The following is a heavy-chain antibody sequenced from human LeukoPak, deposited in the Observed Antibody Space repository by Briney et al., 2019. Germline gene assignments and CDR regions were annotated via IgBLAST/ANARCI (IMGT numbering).Heavy chain of an antibody. Sequence: GGSLRLSCVTSGITFSNYYMHWVRQVPGKGLVWVSHIIQDGSVTSYADSVKGRFTISRDNAKNTVYLQLNNLRAEDTAVYYCARVLDNSSSRYQSLKYWGQGTLVTVSS. J-gene: IGHJ4*02. CDR2: IIQDGSVT. D-gene: IGHD2/OR15-2a*01. V-gene: IGHV3-74*01. CDR1: GITFSNYY. CDR3: ARVLDNSSSRYQSLKY.